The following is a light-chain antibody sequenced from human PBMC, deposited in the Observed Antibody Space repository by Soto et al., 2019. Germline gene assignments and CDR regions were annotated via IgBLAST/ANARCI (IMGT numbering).Light chain of an antibody. Sequence: QSALTQPPSASGTPGQRVTISCSGSSSNIGSNTVNWYQQLPGTAPKVLIHSNNQRPSGVPDRFSGSKSGTSASLAISGLRSEDEADYYCAAWDDNLSTYVFGSGTKVTVL. CDR3: AAWDDNLSTYV. CDR1: SSNIGSNT. J-gene: IGLJ1*01. V-gene: IGLV1-47*02. CDR2: SNN.